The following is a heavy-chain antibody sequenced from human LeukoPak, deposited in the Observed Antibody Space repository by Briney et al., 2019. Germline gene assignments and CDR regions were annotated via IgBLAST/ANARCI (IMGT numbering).Heavy chain of an antibody. D-gene: IGHD2-15*01. V-gene: IGHV3-15*07. CDR3: TTDCSGGSCYVSLDAFDI. J-gene: IGHJ3*02. Sequence: GGSLRLSCAASGFTFSNAWMNWVRQAPGKGLEWVGRIKSKTDGGTTDYAAPVKGRFTISRDDSKNTLYLQMNSLKTEDTAVYYCTTDCSGGSCYVSLDAFDIWGQGTMATVSS. CDR2: IKSKTDGGTT. CDR1: GFTFSNAW.